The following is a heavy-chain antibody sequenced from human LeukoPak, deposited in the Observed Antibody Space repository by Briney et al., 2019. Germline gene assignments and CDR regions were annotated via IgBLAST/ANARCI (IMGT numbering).Heavy chain of an antibody. D-gene: IGHD7-27*01. J-gene: IGHJ5*02. V-gene: IGHV1-2*02. CDR3: ARDGLRNRHWGAWFDP. Sequence: ASVKVSCKASGYTFTGYYMHWVRQAPGQGLEWMGGINPNNGGTNNAHKFQGRVAMTRDTSISTAYMELSRLRSDDTAVYYCARDGLRNRHWGAWFDPWGQGTLVTVSS. CDR2: INPNNGGT. CDR1: GYTFTGYY.